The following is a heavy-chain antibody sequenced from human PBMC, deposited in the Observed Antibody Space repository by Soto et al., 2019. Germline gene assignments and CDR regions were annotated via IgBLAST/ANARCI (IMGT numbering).Heavy chain of an antibody. CDR3: ARVRGRFLEWLGSEG. V-gene: IGHV1-69*12. Sequence: QVQLVQSGAEVKKPGSSVKVSCKASGGTFSSYAISWVRQAPGQGLEWMGGIIPIFGTANYAQKFQGRVTITAYESTSTAYMEPSSLRSEDTAVYYCARVRGRFLEWLGSEGWGQGTLVTVSS. CDR1: GGTFSSYA. J-gene: IGHJ4*02. D-gene: IGHD3-3*01. CDR2: IIPIFGTA.